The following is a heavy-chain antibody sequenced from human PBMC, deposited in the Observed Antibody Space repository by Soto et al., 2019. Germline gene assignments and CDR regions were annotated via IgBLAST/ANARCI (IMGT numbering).Heavy chain of an antibody. Sequence: EVPLVESGGGLVQPGGSLRLSCAASGFTFSSYAMHWVRQAPGKGLEYVSVISSNGGSTYYANSVKGRFTISRDNSKNTLYLQMGSLRAEDMAVYYCARRGYGLYFDYWGQGTLVTVSS. D-gene: IGHD3-10*01. CDR1: GFTFSSYA. CDR2: ISSNGGST. J-gene: IGHJ4*02. V-gene: IGHV3-64*01. CDR3: ARRGYGLYFDY.